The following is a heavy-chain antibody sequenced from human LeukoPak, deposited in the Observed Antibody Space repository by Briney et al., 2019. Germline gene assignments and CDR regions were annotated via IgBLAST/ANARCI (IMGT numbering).Heavy chain of an antibody. CDR1: GGSISSYY. CDR2: IYYSGST. Sequence: PSETLSLTCTVSGGSISSYYWNWIRQPPGKGLEWIGYIYYSGSTNYNPSLKSRVTISLDTSKNQFSLKLSSVTAADTAVYYCARDPSSAYHGDPHYYYGMDVWGQGTTVTVSS. J-gene: IGHJ6*02. D-gene: IGHD4-17*01. CDR3: ARDPSSAYHGDPHYYYGMDV. V-gene: IGHV4-59*01.